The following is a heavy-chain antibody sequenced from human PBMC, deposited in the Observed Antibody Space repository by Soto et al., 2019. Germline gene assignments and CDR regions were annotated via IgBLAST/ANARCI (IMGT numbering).Heavy chain of an antibody. J-gene: IGHJ4*02. D-gene: IGHD3-16*01. CDR3: AYPLRGTMVY. Sequence: QVQLVQSGAEVKKPWSSVNVSCKAYGGTFSSYAISWVRQAPGQGLEWMRGIIPTFGTANYAQKCPGRVTITADESTSRADMELSSLRSEDTAVYYCAYPLRGTMVYWGQGTLVTVSS. CDR1: GGTFSSYA. CDR2: IIPTFGTA. V-gene: IGHV1-69*01.